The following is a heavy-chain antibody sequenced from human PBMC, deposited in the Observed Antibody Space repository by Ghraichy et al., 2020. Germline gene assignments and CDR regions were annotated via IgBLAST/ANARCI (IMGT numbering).Heavy chain of an antibody. CDR1: GYTFTGYY. D-gene: IGHD3-22*01. Sequence: ASVKVSCKASGYTFTGYYMHWVRQAPGQGLEWVGWINPNTGGTDYAQRFQGRVTLTRDTSISTAYMELSRLRSDDTAVYYCASWYYYDSSGFSWGQGTLVTVSS. CDR3: ASWYYYDSSGFS. CDR2: INPNTGGT. V-gene: IGHV1-2*02. J-gene: IGHJ5*02.